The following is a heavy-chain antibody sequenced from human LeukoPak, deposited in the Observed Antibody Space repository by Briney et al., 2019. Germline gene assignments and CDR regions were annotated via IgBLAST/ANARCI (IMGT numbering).Heavy chain of an antibody. CDR3: AGASLRFLEWLSPAYYYYMDV. CDR1: GGSISSSSHY. D-gene: IGHD3-3*01. CDR2: IYYSGST. J-gene: IGHJ6*03. V-gene: IGHV4-61*05. Sequence: SETLSLTCTVSGGSISSSSHYWGWIRQPPGKGLEWIGYIYYSGSTNYNPSLKSRVTISVDTSKNQFSLKLSSVTAADTAVYYCAGASLRFLEWLSPAYYYYMDVWGKGTTVTVSS.